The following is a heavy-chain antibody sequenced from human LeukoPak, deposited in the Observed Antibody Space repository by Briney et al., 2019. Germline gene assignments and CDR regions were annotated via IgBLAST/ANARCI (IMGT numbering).Heavy chain of an antibody. D-gene: IGHD6-19*01. CDR1: GDSVPSNSAA. CDR3: ARQYSSGWSYYYGLDV. J-gene: IGHJ6*02. CDR2: TYYKSKWYS. V-gene: IGHV6-1*01. Sequence: SQTLSLTCDISGDSVPSNSAAWNWIRQSPSRGLESLGRTYYKSKWYSDYAESVKSRIVISPDTSKNQFSLQLDSVTPEDTALYYCARQYSSGWSYYYGLDVWGQGTTVTVSS.